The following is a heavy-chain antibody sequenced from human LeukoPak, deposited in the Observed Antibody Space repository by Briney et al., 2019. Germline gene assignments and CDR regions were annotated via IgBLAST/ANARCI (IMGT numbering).Heavy chain of an antibody. CDR2: IYYSGST. CDR1: GGSISSHY. V-gene: IGHV4-59*11. D-gene: IGHD3-10*01. J-gene: IGHJ4*02. CDR3: ARSAGGPDDY. Sequence: SETLSLTCTVSGGSISSHYWSWIRQPPGKGLEWIGYIYYSGSTNYNPSLKSRVTISVDTSKNQFSLKLSSVTAADTAVYYCARSAGGPDDYWGQGTLVTASS.